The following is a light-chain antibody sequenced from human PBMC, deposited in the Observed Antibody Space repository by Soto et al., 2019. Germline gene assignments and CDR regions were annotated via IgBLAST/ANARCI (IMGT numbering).Light chain of an antibody. CDR1: SIDVGGYNY. CDR3: SAYAGRNNLGV. Sequence: QSALTQPPSASGSPGQSVTISCTGSSIDVGGYNYVSWYQHHPGKAPRLMIYEVNKRPSGVPDRFSGSKSGNTASLTVSGLQAEDEADYYCSAYAGRNNLGVFGTGTKLTVL. CDR2: EVN. J-gene: IGLJ1*01. V-gene: IGLV2-8*01.